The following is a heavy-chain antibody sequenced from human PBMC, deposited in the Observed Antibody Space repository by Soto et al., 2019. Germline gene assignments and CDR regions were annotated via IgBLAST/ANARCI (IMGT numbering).Heavy chain of an antibody. J-gene: IGHJ6*02. CDR1: GGSISISNW. Sequence: SETLALTCAVSGGSISISNWWICVRQPPGKGLEWIGEIYHSGSTNYNPSLKSRVTISVDKSKNQFSLKLSSVTAADTAVYYCARAPGYDILTAYKSLAYYSGMDSSGQGHRVTVYS. D-gene: IGHD3-9*01. CDR2: IYHSGST. V-gene: IGHV4-4*02. CDR3: ARAPGYDILTAYKSLAYYSGMDS.